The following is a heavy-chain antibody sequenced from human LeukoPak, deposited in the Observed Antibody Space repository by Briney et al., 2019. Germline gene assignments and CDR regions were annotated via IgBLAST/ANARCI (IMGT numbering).Heavy chain of an antibody. CDR3: ARGPIWPNYYIDY. D-gene: IGHD2-8*01. CDR1: GYTFTDSF. Sequence: GASVKVSCKASGYTFTDSFMHWVRQAPGQGLEWMGWINTDSGATKYAQKFQGRVTVTRDMSISTAFMELSSLRSDDTAVYYCARGPIWPNYYIDYWGQGTLVTVSS. J-gene: IGHJ4*02. CDR2: INTDSGAT. V-gene: IGHV1-2*02.